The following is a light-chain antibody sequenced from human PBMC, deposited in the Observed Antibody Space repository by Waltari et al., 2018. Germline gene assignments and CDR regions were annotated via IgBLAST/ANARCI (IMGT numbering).Light chain of an antibody. CDR1: RRDVGGYNY. J-gene: IGLJ2*01. CDR2: DVS. CDR3: SSYTTSSTLV. V-gene: IGLV2-14*01. Sequence: QSALTQPASVSGSPGQSITIPCPGNRRDVGGYNYVSWYQQHPGKAPKLMIYDVSKRPSGVSNRFSGSKSGNTASLTISGLQAEDEADYYCSSYTTSSTLVFGGGTKLTVL.